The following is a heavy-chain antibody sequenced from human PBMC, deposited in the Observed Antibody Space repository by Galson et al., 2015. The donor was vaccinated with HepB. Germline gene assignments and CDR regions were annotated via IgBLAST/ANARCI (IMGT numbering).Heavy chain of an antibody. CDR1: GFTFSGPA. D-gene: IGHD6-13*01. J-gene: IGHJ4*02. V-gene: IGHV3-73*01. CDR2: IRSTASNYAT. Sequence: SMRLSCAGSGFTFSGPAIHWVRQTPGTGLEWVGRIRSTASNYATAYTMSLRRRFTISRDDSKNLAYLHMRSLKTDGTAVYYCVRSGDFSGYSSRWGQGTLVTVSS. CDR3: VRSGDFSGYSSR.